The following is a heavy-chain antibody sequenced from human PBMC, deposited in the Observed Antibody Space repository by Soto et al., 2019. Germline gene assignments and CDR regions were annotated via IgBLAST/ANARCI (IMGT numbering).Heavy chain of an antibody. V-gene: IGHV4-4*07. D-gene: IGHD1-7*01. CDR1: GDTITSFS. CDR2: ISTTGNT. CDR3: GGESGENWSYGAY. J-gene: IGHJ4*02. Sequence: PSETLSLTCTVSGDTITSFSWNWIRQSAGKGLEWIGRISTTGNTHYNPSLESRVTMSLDTSKNQFSLKLTSVTAADTAVYYCGGESGENWSYGAYWGQGTLVTVSS.